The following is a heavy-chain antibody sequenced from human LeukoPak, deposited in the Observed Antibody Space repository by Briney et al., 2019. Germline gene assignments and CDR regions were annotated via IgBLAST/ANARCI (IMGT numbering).Heavy chain of an antibody. CDR3: ARGIGFDP. CDR1: GFTFSSYE. V-gene: IGHV3-48*03. J-gene: IGHJ5*02. Sequence: PGGSLRLSCAASGFTFSSYEMNWVRQAPGKGLEWVSYISSSGSTTYYADSVKGRFTISRDNPKNSLYLQMNSLRAEDTAVYYCARGIGFDPWGQGTLVTVAS. CDR2: ISSSGSTT.